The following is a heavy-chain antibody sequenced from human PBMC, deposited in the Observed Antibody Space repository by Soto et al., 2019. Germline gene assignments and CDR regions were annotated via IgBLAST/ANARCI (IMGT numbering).Heavy chain of an antibody. J-gene: IGHJ4*02. Sequence: PXDSLTISGKGSGYRFTSYSITLVGQMPGKGLEWMGKIDPSDSQTNYSPSVQGHVTISADRSISTAYLQWGSLKASDTAIYYCAIPRDAYTNLDYWGQGTLVTVSS. V-gene: IGHV5-10-1*01. CDR1: GYRFTSYS. CDR3: AIPRDAYTNLDY. CDR2: IDPSDSQT. D-gene: IGHD2-2*01.